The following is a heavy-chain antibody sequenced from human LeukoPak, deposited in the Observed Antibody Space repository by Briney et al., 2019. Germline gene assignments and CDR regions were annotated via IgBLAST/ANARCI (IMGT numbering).Heavy chain of an antibody. CDR3: ARDFITIFGVEDAFDI. Sequence: GGSLRLSCTASGFTTHYWLNWVRQSPGKGLEWVANIDRDGRVQHYVDSVKGRFTISRDNAKNSLYLQMNSLRAEDTAVYYCARDFITIFGVEDAFDIWGQGTMVTVSS. CDR2: IDRDGRVQ. V-gene: IGHV3-7*01. D-gene: IGHD3-3*01. CDR1: GFTTHYW. J-gene: IGHJ3*02.